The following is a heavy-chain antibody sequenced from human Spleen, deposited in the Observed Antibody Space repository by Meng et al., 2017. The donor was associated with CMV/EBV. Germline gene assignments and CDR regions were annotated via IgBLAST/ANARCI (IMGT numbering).Heavy chain of an antibody. CDR2: INPNSGDP. Sequence: QWPLVQSGAEVKKPGASVKVSCQASGYTFTDYYMHWVRQAPGQGLEWMGRINPNSGDPNYAQKFQGRVTMTRDTSISTAYMELSSLTSDDTAVYYCAKDRFMNTLGGVVVIPNWFDPWGQGTLVTVSS. J-gene: IGHJ5*02. D-gene: IGHD3-16*02. V-gene: IGHV1-2*02. CDR1: GYTFTDYY. CDR3: AKDRFMNTLGGVVVIPNWFDP.